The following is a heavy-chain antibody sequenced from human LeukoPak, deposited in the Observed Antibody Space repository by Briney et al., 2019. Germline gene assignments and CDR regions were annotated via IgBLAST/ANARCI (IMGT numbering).Heavy chain of an antibody. J-gene: IGHJ6*02. CDR3: ARDIADDIVVVPAASYYYYGMDV. V-gene: IGHV3-33*01. Sequence: PGRSLRLSCAASGFTFSSYGMHWVRQAPGKGLEWVAVIWYDGSNKYYADSVKGRFTIPRDNSKNTLYLQMNSLRAEDTAVYYCARDIADDIVVVPAASYYYYGMDVWGQGTTVTVSS. CDR1: GFTFSSYG. D-gene: IGHD2-2*01. CDR2: IWYDGSNK.